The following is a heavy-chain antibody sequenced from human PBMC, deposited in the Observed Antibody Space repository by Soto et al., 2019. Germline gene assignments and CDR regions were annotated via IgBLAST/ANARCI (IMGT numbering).Heavy chain of an antibody. J-gene: IGHJ5*02. CDR3: ARCVVATRVFDT. CDR2: MNPNNGHT. V-gene: IGHV1-8*01. Sequence: ASVKVSCKAAGYTFTSYDINWVRQASGQGLEWMGWMNPNNGHTASPQKFQGRVTMTRNNSISTAYMELTSLTSEDTAVYYCARCVVATRVFDTWGQGTPVTVSS. D-gene: IGHD2-21*01. CDR1: GYTFTSYD.